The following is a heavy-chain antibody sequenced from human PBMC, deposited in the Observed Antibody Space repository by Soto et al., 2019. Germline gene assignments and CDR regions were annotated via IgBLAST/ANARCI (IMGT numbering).Heavy chain of an antibody. J-gene: IGHJ6*02. CDR2: IYSGGST. CDR1: GFTVSSNY. V-gene: IGHV3-66*01. D-gene: IGHD6-19*01. Sequence: ELQLVESGGGLVQPGGSLRLSCAASGFTVSSNYMSWVRQAPGKGLEWVSVIYSGGSTYYADSVKGRFTISRDNSKNTLYLQMNSLRAEDTAVYYCARDRGSGWYKDRVYYYYGMDVWGQGTTVTVSS. CDR3: ARDRGSGWYKDRVYYYYGMDV.